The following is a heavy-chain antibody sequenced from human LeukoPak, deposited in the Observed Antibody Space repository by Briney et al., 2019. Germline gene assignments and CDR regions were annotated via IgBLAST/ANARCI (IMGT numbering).Heavy chain of an antibody. CDR3: ARDRWIAVAGGIFDY. Sequence: GASVKVSCKASGYTFTSYGISWVRQAPGQGLEWMGWISAYNGNTNYAQKLQGRVTMTTDTSTSTAYMELRSLRSDDTAVYYCARDRWIAVAGGIFDYWGQGTLVTVSS. CDR1: GYTFTSYG. J-gene: IGHJ4*02. CDR2: ISAYNGNT. D-gene: IGHD6-19*01. V-gene: IGHV1-18*01.